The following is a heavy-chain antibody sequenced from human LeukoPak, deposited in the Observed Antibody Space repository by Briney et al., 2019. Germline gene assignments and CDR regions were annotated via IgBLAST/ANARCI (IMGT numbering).Heavy chain of an antibody. CDR1: GYSFTSYW. D-gene: IGHD3-3*01. Sequence: PGESLKISCKGSGYSFTSYWIGWVRQMPGKGLEWMGIIYPGDSDTRYSPSFQGQVTISADKSISTAYLQWSSLKASDTAMYYCARGWGRYYDFWSGYYTAYWFDPWGQGTLVTVSS. V-gene: IGHV5-51*01. J-gene: IGHJ5*02. CDR3: ARGWGRYYDFWSGYYTAYWFDP. CDR2: IYPGDSDT.